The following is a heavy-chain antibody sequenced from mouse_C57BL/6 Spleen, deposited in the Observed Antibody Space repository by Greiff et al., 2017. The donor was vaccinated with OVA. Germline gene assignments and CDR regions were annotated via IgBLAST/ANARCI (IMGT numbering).Heavy chain of an antibody. D-gene: IGHD2-1*01. CDR3: TRWRNRAWFAY. CDR1: GYTFTDYE. V-gene: IGHV1-15*01. J-gene: IGHJ3*01. CDR2: IDPETGGT. Sequence: QVQLKESGAELVRPGASVTLSCKASGYTFTDYEMHWVKQTPVHGLEWIGAIDPETGGTAYNQKFKGKAILTADKSSSTAYMELRSLTSEDSAVYYCTRWRNRAWFAYWGQGTLVTVSA.